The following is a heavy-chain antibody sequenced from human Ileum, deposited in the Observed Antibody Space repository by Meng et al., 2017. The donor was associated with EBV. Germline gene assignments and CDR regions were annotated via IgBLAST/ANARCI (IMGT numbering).Heavy chain of an antibody. CDR1: GGSISATEYY. CDR2: VYYAGST. D-gene: IGHD5-18*01. CDR3: ARVDGSGFDSEFYFDF. V-gene: IGHV4-39*07. J-gene: IGHJ4*02. Sequence: HPQESGPGLGRPSGTLALNCTGSGGSISATEYYWGWIRQPPGKGLEWIGSVYYAGSTFYNPSLRSRVTISVDKSNNQFSLKVSSVTAADTAVYYCARVDGSGFDSEFYFDFWGQGTLVTVSS.